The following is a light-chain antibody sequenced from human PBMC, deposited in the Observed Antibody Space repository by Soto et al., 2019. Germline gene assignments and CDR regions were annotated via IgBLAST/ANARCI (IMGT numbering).Light chain of an antibody. CDR3: QQHSNWPLM. CDR1: QDVSRY. J-gene: IGKJ4*02. CDR2: GAS. V-gene: IGKV1-9*01. Sequence: QLTQSPSSLSASVGDRVTITCRANQDVSRYLAWYQQKAGKAPKLLIYGASTLQSGVPSRFSGFGSGTEITLTIIGLEPEDFAVYYCQQHSNWPLMFGGGTKVEIK.